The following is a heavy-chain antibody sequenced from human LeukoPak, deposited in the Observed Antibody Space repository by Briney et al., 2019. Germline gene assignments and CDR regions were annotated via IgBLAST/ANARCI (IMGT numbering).Heavy chain of an antibody. CDR1: GYTFTGYY. Sequence: ASVKVSCKASGYTFTGYYMHWVRQAPGQGLEWMGWINPNSGGTNYAQKFQGRVTMTRDTSISTAYMELSRLRSDDTAVYYCASLRYGSGSYFSCYGMDVWGQGTTVTVSS. V-gene: IGHV1-2*02. D-gene: IGHD3-10*01. J-gene: IGHJ6*02. CDR2: INPNSGGT. CDR3: ASLRYGSGSYFSCYGMDV.